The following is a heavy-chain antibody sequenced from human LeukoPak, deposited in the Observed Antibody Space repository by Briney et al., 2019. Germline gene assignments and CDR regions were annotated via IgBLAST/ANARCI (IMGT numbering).Heavy chain of an antibody. D-gene: IGHD1-26*01. J-gene: IGHJ3*02. CDR2: IIPIFGTA. V-gene: IGHV1-69*05. CDR3: ATSSGSYWGVFDI. CDR1: GGTFSSYA. Sequence: SVTVSCKASGGTFSSYAISWVRQAPGQGLEWMGGIIPIFGTANYAQKFQGRVTITTDESTSTAYMELSSLRSEDTAVYYCATSSGSYWGVFDIWGQGTMVTVSS.